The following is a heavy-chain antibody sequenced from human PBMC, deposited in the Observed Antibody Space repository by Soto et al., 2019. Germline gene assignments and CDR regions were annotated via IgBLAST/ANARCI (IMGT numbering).Heavy chain of an antibody. D-gene: IGHD5-18*01. J-gene: IGHJ4*02. CDR3: ARGPVRGYSYGPLQHFDY. Sequence: QVQLVQSGAEVKKPGSSVKVSCKASGGTFSSYTISWVRQAPGQGLEWMGRIIPILGIANYAQKFQGRVTITADKSTSTAYMELSSLRSEDTAVYYCARGPVRGYSYGPLQHFDYWGQGTLFTVSS. V-gene: IGHV1-69*04. CDR1: GGTFSSYT. CDR2: IIPILGIA.